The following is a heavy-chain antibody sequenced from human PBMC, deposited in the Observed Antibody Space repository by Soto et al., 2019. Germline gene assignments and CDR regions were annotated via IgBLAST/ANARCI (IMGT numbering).Heavy chain of an antibody. V-gene: IGHV3-11*01. CDR2: ISIGGSPI. CDR1: GFTFSDYY. D-gene: IGHD3-10*01. CDR3: VRGPEELVYYNSIDV. Sequence: QVQLVESGGGLVKPGGSLRLSREASGFTFSDYYMSWIRQVPGKGLEWVSYISIGGSPIYYADSVKGRCTISRDNAHNSLYLHMTSLTAEDTALYYYVRGPEELVYYNSIDVWGQGTTVTVS. J-gene: IGHJ6*02.